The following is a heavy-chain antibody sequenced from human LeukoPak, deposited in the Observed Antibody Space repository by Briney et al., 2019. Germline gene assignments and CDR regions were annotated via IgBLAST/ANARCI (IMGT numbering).Heavy chain of an antibody. CDR3: ARTYYYDSSGYYYPDY. Sequence: GESLKISCKGSGYSFTSYWIGWVRQMPGKGLEWMGIFYPGDSDTRYSPSFQGQVTISADKSISTAYLQWSSLKASDTAMYYCARTYYYDSSGYYYPDYWGQGTLVTVSS. CDR1: GYSFTSYW. V-gene: IGHV5-51*01. CDR2: FYPGDSDT. J-gene: IGHJ4*02. D-gene: IGHD3-22*01.